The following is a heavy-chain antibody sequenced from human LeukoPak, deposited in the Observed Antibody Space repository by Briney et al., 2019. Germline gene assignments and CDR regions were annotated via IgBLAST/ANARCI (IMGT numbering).Heavy chain of an antibody. V-gene: IGHV4-59*01. D-gene: IGHD1-1*01. CDR2: IYYSGST. J-gene: IGHJ5*02. CDR1: GGSISTYY. CDR3: ARGGFLDPFDP. Sequence: PSETLSLTCTVSGGSISTYYWSWIRQPPGKGLEWIGYIYYSGSTKYNTSLKSRVTISVDPSKNQFSLKLRSVTAADTAAYYCARGGFLDPFDPWGRGTLVTVSS.